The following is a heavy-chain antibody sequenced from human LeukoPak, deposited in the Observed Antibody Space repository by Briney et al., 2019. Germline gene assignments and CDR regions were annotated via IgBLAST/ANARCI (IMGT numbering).Heavy chain of an antibody. J-gene: IGHJ4*02. Sequence: GGSLRLSCAASGFTFSSYSMNWVRQAPGKGLEWVSSISSSSSYIYYADSVKGRFTISRDNAKNSLYLQMNSLRAEDTAAYYCARGRKVYGGAITDYFDNWGQGTLVTVSS. CDR3: ARGRKVYGGAITDYFDN. CDR2: ISSSSSYI. V-gene: IGHV3-21*01. CDR1: GFTFSSYS. D-gene: IGHD1-26*01.